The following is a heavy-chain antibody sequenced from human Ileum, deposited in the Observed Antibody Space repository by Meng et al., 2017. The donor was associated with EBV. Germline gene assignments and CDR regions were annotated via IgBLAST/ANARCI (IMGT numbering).Heavy chain of an antibody. CDR2: INHRGGA. CDR3: ASHPGGNSQYYSSGDDY. Sequence: QVHVQQLGAGLFKASGTLSLTWAVYGGSFSGYYCSGHRQPPGKGLEWIGEINHRGGAFYNPSLKSRVTMSIDTSKNQFSLKLNSVTAADTAVYYCASHPGGNSQYYSSGDDYWGQGALVTVSS. J-gene: IGHJ4*02. D-gene: IGHD3-22*01. CDR1: GGSFSGYY. V-gene: IGHV4-34*01.